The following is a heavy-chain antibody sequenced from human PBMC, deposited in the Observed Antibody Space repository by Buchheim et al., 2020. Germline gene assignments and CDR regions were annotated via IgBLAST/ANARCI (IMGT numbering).Heavy chain of an antibody. CDR1: GFTFSDHY. J-gene: IGHJ4*02. Sequence: DVQLVESGGGLVQPGGSLRLSCAASGFTFSDHYMDWVRQAPGKGLEWVARTRNKAKTYTTEYAASVKGRFNISRDASKNSLYLQMNSLKTEDTAVYYCARADPGGCSGGDCYWIANYWGQGTL. CDR2: TRNKAKTYTT. CDR3: ARADPGGCSGGDCYWIANY. D-gene: IGHD2-15*01. V-gene: IGHV3-72*01.